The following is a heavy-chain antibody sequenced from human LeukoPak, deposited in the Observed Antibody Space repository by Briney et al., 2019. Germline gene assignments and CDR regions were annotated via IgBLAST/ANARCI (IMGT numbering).Heavy chain of an antibody. J-gene: IGHJ4*02. CDR3: AKNDILLWFGESYFDY. Sequence: GSLRLSCAASGFTFSSYAMSWVRQAPGKGLEWVSAISGSGGSTYYADSVKGRFTISRDNSKNTLYLQMNSLRAEDTAVYYCAKNDILLWFGESYFDYWGQGTLVTVSS. V-gene: IGHV3-23*01. CDR2: ISGSGGST. D-gene: IGHD3-10*01. CDR1: GFTFSSYA.